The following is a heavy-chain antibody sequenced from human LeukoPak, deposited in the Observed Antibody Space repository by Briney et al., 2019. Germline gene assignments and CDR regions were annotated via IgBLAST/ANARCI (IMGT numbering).Heavy chain of an antibody. CDR3: ASSYYYDSSGYYYGNWFDP. J-gene: IGHJ5*02. Sequence: SVKVSCKASGGTFSSYAISWVRQAPGQGLEWMGRIIPILGIVNYAQKFQGRVTITADKSTSTAYMELSSLRSEDTAVYYCASSYYYDSSGYYYGNWFDPWGQGTLVTVSS. D-gene: IGHD3-22*01. V-gene: IGHV1-69*04. CDR2: IIPILGIV. CDR1: GGTFSSYA.